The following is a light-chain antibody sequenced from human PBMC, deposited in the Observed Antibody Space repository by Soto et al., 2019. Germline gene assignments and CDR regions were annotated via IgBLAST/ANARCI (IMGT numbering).Light chain of an antibody. V-gene: IGKV3-20*01. CDR1: QSVTSN. CDR2: GAF. J-gene: IGKJ5*01. CDR3: QQYGGAPDT. Sequence: EIVLTQSPATLSVSPGDRATLSCRASQSVTSNLAWYQQKPGQAPRLLIYGAFSRATGIPDRISGGGSGTDFTLTISRLEPEDSAVYYCQQYGGAPDTFGQGTRLEIK.